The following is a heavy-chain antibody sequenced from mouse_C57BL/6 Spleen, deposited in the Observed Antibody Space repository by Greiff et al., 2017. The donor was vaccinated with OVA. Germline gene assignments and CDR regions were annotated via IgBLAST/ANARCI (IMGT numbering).Heavy chain of an antibody. V-gene: IGHV1-81*01. J-gene: IGHJ4*01. CDR1: GYTFTSYG. CDR2: IYPRSGNT. D-gene: IGHD3-2*02. Sequence: QVQLQHSGAELARPGASVKLSCKASGYTFTSYGISWVKQRTGQGLEWIGEIYPRSGNTYYNEKFKGKATLTADKSSSTAYMELRSLTSEDSAVYFCARGGTAQATSYAMDYWGQGTSVTVSS. CDR3: ARGGTAQATSYAMDY.